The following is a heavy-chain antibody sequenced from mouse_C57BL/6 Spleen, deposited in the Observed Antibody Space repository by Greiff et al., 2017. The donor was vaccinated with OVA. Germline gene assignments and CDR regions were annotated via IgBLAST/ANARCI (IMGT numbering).Heavy chain of an antibody. CDR2: IYPGSGNT. J-gene: IGHJ3*01. V-gene: IGHV1-76*01. Sequence: VQRVESGAELVRPGASVKLSCKASGYTFTDYYINWVKQRPGQGLEWIARIYPGSGNTYYNEKFKGKATLTAEKSSSTAYMQLSSLTSEDSAVYFCARSAGYGNYGWFAYWGQGTLVTVSA. D-gene: IGHD2-1*01. CDR3: ARSAGYGNYGWFAY. CDR1: GYTFTDYY.